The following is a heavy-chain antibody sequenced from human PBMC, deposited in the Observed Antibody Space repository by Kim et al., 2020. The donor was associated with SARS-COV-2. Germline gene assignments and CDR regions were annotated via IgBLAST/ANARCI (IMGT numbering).Heavy chain of an antibody. Sequence: GGSLRLSCAASGFTFNIYTMHWVRQAPGKGLEWVAVISYNGRAEHYTDSVKGRFTVSRDNSKDTMYLQMNSLRAEDTAVYYCARDNSGTGVTAIAYFDHWGQGTLVTVSS. CDR3: ARDNSGTGVTAIAYFDH. D-gene: IGHD2-21*02. CDR1: GFTFNIYT. V-gene: IGHV3-30*04. J-gene: IGHJ4*02. CDR2: ISYNGRAE.